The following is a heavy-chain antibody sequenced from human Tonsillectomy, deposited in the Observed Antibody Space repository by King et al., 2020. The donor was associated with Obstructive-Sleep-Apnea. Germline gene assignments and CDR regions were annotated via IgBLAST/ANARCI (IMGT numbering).Heavy chain of an antibody. V-gene: IGHV2-26*01. CDR3: ARTPEYNSSWYFDY. CDR2: IFSNDEK. J-gene: IGHJ4*02. Sequence: TLKESGPVLVKPTETLTLSCTVFGFSLSNARMGVSWIRQPPGKALEWLAHIFSNDEKSYKTSLKSRLTISKDTSKSQVVLTMTNMDPVDTATYYCARTPEYNSSWYFDYWGQGTLVTVSS. CDR1: GFSLSNARMG. D-gene: IGHD6-13*01.